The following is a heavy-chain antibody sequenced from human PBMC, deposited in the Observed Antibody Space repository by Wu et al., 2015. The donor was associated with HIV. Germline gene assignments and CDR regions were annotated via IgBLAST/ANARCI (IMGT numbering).Heavy chain of an antibody. CDR1: RGTFSAYT. V-gene: IGHV1-69*12. Sequence: QVQLVQSGAEVKKPGSSMKVSCTTSRGTFSAYTISWVRQAPGEGLEWMGGVNPIFGTAVYAQKFQGRLTITADDSTSTAYVELNSLRSEDTAVYYCARGLGFWGSWDYWGQGTLVTVSS. J-gene: IGHJ4*02. CDR3: ARGLGFWGSWDY. D-gene: IGHD7-27*01. CDR2: VNPIFGTA.